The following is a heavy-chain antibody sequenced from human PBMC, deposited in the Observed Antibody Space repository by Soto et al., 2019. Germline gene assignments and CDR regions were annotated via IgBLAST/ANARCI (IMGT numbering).Heavy chain of an antibody. Sequence: ASVKVSCKASGYTFTSYYMHWVRQAPGQGLEWMGIIHPSGGSTSYAQKFQGRVTMTRDTSTSTVYMELSSLRSEDTAVYYCARLVTMEWELLSGWFDPWGQGTLVTVSS. D-gene: IGHD1-26*01. CDR2: IHPSGGST. V-gene: IGHV1-46*01. CDR3: ARLVTMEWELLSGWFDP. CDR1: GYTFTSYY. J-gene: IGHJ5*02.